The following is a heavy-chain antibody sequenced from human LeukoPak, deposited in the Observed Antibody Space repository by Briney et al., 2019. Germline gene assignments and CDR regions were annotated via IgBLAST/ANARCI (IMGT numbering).Heavy chain of an antibody. CDR1: GFTFSSYS. CDR3: ARDPSGWYFVDY. CDR2: IRSSSSYI. Sequence: GASLRLSCAASGFTFSSYSMNWVRQAPGKGLEWVSSIRSSSSYIYYADSVKDRFTISRDNAKNSLYLQMTSLRAEDTAVYYCARDPSGWYFVDYWGQRTLVTVAS. J-gene: IGHJ4*02. D-gene: IGHD6-19*01. V-gene: IGHV3-21*01.